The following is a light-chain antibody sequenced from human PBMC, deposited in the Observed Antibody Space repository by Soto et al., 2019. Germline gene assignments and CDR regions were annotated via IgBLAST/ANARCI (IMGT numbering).Light chain of an antibody. CDR2: TTS. CDR3: QQRSNWPLT. Sequence: EIVLTQSPATVALSPGDRATLSCRASQSISRHLAWYQQKPGQAPRLLIYTTSNRATGIPARFSGSGSGTDFTLTIGSLEPEDFAVYYCQQRSNWPLTFGGGTNVDIK. J-gene: IGKJ4*01. CDR1: QSISRH. V-gene: IGKV3-11*01.